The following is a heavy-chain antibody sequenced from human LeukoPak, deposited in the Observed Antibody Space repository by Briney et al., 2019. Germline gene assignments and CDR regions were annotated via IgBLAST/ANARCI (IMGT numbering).Heavy chain of an antibody. V-gene: IGHV1-18*01. Sequence: ASVKVSCKTSGYTFSNYGISWVRQAPGQGLEWMGWITAYNGNRLYAQRFQGRITLTTDTSTSTSYMGLRSLEYDDTAIYYCARDNDKVVDHWGQGTLVTVSS. D-gene: IGHD1-1*01. CDR3: ARDNDKVVDH. CDR1: GYTFSNYG. CDR2: ITAYNGNR. J-gene: IGHJ4*01.